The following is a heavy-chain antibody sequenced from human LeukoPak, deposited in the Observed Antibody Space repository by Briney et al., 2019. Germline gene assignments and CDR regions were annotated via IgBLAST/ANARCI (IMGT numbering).Heavy chain of an antibody. V-gene: IGHV4-59*01. CDR3: ARGYNYGAHYWFDY. CDR1: DGSINIYY. J-gene: IGHJ4*02. Sequence: SETLSLTCTVSDGSINIYYWSWIRQAPGKGLEWIGYIYNSGSTNYNPSLRRRVTISMDTSKIQFSLRLTSVTAPDTAMYYCARGYNYGAHYWFDYWGQGTLVTVSS. D-gene: IGHD5-18*01. CDR2: IYNSGST.